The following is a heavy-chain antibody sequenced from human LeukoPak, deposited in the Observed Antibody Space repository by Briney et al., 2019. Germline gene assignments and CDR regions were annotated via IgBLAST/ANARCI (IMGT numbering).Heavy chain of an antibody. Sequence: PGGSLRLSCAASGLTFSSYAMHWVRQAPGKGLEWVAVISYDGSNKYYADSVKGRFTISRANSKNTLYLQMNSLRAEDTAVYYCARAIGSPASLHPPPDMITFGGVIAPRNYDSSGYQPGNYYYGMDVWGRGTTVTVSS. CDR2: ISYDGSNK. D-gene: IGHD3-16*02. J-gene: IGHJ6*02. CDR3: ARAIGSPASLHPPPDMITFGGVIAPRNYDSSGYQPGNYYYGMDV. V-gene: IGHV3-30-3*01. CDR1: GLTFSSYA.